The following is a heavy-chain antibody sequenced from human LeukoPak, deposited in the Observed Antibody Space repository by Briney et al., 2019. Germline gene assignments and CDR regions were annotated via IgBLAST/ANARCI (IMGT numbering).Heavy chain of an antibody. CDR3: VRDGGVSGYDLLDY. J-gene: IGHJ4*02. V-gene: IGHV3-7*01. Sequence: PGGSLRLSCAASGFTFSSYWMHWVRQAPGMGLEWVAHINQDGSEEHYMDSVKARFTISRDNAKNSLSLQMNSLRAEDTAVYYCVRDGGVSGYDLLDYWGQGTLVTVSS. D-gene: IGHD5-12*01. CDR2: INQDGSEE. CDR1: GFTFSSYW.